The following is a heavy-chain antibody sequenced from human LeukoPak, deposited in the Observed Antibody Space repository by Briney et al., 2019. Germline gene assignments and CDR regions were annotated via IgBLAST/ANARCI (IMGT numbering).Heavy chain of an antibody. V-gene: IGHV3-23*01. CDR3: AKDALADYYDSSGPADY. D-gene: IGHD3-22*01. CDR2: ISGSGGST. CDR1: GFTVSSNY. Sequence: GGSLRLSCAASGFTVSSNYMSWVRQAPGKGLEWVSAISGSGGSTYYADSVKGRFTISRDNSKNTLYLQMNSLRAEDTAVYYCAKDALADYYDSSGPADYWGQGTLVTVSS. J-gene: IGHJ4*02.